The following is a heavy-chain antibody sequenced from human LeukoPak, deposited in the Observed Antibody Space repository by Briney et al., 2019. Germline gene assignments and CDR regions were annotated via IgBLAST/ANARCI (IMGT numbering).Heavy chain of an antibody. D-gene: IGHD3-22*01. CDR1: GFTFSDYY. CDR2: ISSSGGTI. Sequence: GGSLRLSCAASGFTFSDYYMNWIRQAPGKGLEWVSYISSSGGTIHYADSVKGRFTISRDNAKNSLYLQMNSLRAEDTAVYYCARAPFDYDSSGYSYYFDYWGQGTLVTVSS. V-gene: IGHV3-11*01. J-gene: IGHJ4*02. CDR3: ARAPFDYDSSGYSYYFDY.